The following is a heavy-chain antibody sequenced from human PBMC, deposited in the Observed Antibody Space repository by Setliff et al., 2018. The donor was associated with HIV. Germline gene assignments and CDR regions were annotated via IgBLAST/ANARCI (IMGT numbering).Heavy chain of an antibody. V-gene: IGHV4-59*12. J-gene: IGHJ6*02. CDR3: VRDNSYYYGSGGHHFYGVDV. CDR1: GGSINSYY. CDR2: IGYNGDT. D-gene: IGHD3-10*01. Sequence: SETLSLTCTVSGGSINSYYWNWIRQSPGKGLEWIGYIGYNGDTSYNPSLNSRVTLSVDRSKNQFSLKLTSVTAADTAVYYCVRDNSYYYGSGGHHFYGVDVWGQGATVTVSS.